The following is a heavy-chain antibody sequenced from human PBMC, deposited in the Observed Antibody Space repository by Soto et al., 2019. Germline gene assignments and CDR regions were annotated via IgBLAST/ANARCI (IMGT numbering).Heavy chain of an antibody. CDR1: GYTFTSYG. CDR3: ARAFVDTAIDYGNFDY. D-gene: IGHD5-18*01. J-gene: IGHJ4*02. CDR2: ISAYNGNT. Sequence: QVQLVQSGAEVKKPGASVKVSCKASGYTFTSYGISWVRQAPGQGLEWMGWISAYNGNTNYAQKLQGRGTINTHTSTSTAYMELRSLRSDDTAVYYCARAFVDTAIDYGNFDYWGQGTLVTVSS. V-gene: IGHV1-18*01.